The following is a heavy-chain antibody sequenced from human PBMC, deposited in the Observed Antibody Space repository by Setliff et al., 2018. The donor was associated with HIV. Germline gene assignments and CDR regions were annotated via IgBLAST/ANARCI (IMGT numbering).Heavy chain of an antibody. CDR1: GFSFSDYY. CDR3: TRGLNLPGGEAFDI. CDR2: ISTTDKI. J-gene: IGHJ3*02. D-gene: IGHD2-2*01. V-gene: IGHV3-11*04. Sequence: GGSLRLSCAASGFSFSDYYMSWIRQSPGEGLEWISHISTTDKIYYADTVKGRFTISRDNAKNLVYLQMDSLRAEDTAMYYCTRGLNLPGGEAFDIWGQGTMVTVS.